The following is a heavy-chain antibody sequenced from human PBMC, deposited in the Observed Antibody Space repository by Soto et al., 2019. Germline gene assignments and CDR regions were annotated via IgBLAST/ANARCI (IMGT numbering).Heavy chain of an antibody. CDR2: ISGSGGRT. CDR1: GFTFSSFA. J-gene: IGHJ2*01. CDR3: AKDPSGATSWYYWYFVL. D-gene: IGHD6-13*01. V-gene: IGHV3-23*01. Sequence: QLLESGGGLVQPGGSLRLSCAASGFTFSSFAVSWVRQAPGKGLEWVSAISGSGGRTYYADSVKGRFTISRDNSKSTLYLQMNSLRVDDTAVYYCAKDPSGATSWYYWYFVLWGRGTLVTVSS.